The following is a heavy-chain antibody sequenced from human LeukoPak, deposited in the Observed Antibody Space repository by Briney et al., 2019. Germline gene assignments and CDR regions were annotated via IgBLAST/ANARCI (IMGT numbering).Heavy chain of an antibody. D-gene: IGHD1/OR15-1a*01. Sequence: GASVKVSCKTSGYTFTGYYLHWVRQAPGQGLEWMGWINPNSGDTNYAQKFQDRVTMTRDTSISTAYMELSRLTSDDTAVYFCARGQQVDYWGQGTLITVSS. V-gene: IGHV1-2*02. CDR2: INPNSGDT. J-gene: IGHJ4*02. CDR3: ARGQQVDY. CDR1: GYTFTGYY.